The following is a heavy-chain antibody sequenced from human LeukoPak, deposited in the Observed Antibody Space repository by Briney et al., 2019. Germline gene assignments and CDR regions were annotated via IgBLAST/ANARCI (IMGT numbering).Heavy chain of an antibody. CDR2: INHNGST. J-gene: IGHJ4*02. D-gene: IGHD3-22*01. CDR1: GGSFSGYY. CDR3: ARAYDSSGYYRTPFYY. Sequence: SETLSLTCAVYGGSFSGYYWSWIRQPPGKGLEWIGEINHNGSTNYNPSLKSRVTISVDTSKNQFSLKLSSVTAADTAVYYCARAYDSSGYYRTPFYYWGQGTLVTVSS. V-gene: IGHV4-34*01.